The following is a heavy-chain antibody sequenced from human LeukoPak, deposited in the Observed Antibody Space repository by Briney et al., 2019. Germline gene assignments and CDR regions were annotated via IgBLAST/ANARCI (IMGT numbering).Heavy chain of an antibody. CDR1: GFTFSSYA. V-gene: IGHV3-23*01. Sequence: HTGGSLRLSCAASGFTFSSYAMSWVRQAPGKGLEWVSAISGSGGSTYYADSVKGRFTISRDNSKNTLYLQMNSLRAEDTAVYYCARDRDGYNLSYFDYWGQGTLVTVSS. CDR3: ARDRDGYNLSYFDY. D-gene: IGHD5-24*01. J-gene: IGHJ4*02. CDR2: ISGSGGST.